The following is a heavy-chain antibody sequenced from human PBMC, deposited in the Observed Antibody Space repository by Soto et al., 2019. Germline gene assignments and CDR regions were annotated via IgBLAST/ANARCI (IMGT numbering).Heavy chain of an antibody. V-gene: IGHV3-74*01. CDR1: GFTFSSYW. CDR2: INSDGSNT. Sequence: EVQLVESGGSLVQPGGSLRLSCAASGFTFSSYWMHWVRRAPGKGLVWVSHINSDGSNTNYADSVKGRFTISRDNAKNTLYLQMNSLGAEDTAVYYCARDFVGYWGQGTLVTVSS. J-gene: IGHJ4*02. CDR3: ARDFVGY.